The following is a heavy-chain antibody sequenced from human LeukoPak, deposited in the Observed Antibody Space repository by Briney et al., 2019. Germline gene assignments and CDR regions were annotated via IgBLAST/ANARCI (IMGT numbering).Heavy chain of an antibody. Sequence: ASVKVSCKASGYTFNRYGITWVRQAPGQGLEWMGWISAYNGNTNYAQKLQGRVTMTTDTSTSTAYMGLRSLRSDDTAVYYCARDGRSGTPMTWFDPWGQGTLVTVSS. V-gene: IGHV1-18*01. CDR2: ISAYNGNT. D-gene: IGHD1-14*01. CDR3: ARDGRSGTPMTWFDP. J-gene: IGHJ5*02. CDR1: GYTFNRYG.